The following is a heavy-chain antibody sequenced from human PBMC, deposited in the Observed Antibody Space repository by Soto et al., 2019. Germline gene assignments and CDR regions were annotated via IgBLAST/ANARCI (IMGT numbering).Heavy chain of an antibody. Sequence: QLQLQASSPGLVKPSETLSLTCTVSGGSISSSSYYWGWIRQPPGQGLERIGSIYYSGSTYYNPSLQSRVTIAVETSTNRFPRKLSAVTAADTAVYYCAREPRGGVGAAAAGTYDYWGQGTLVTVSS. J-gene: IGHJ4*02. CDR3: AREPRGGVGAAAAGTYDY. D-gene: IGHD6-13*01. CDR1: GGSISSSSYY. V-gene: IGHV4-39*02. CDR2: IYYSGST.